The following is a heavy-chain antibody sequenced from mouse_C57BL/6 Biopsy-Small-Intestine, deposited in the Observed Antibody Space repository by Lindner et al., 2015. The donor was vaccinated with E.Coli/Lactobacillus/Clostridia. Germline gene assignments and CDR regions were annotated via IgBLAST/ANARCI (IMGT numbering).Heavy chain of an antibody. V-gene: IGHV1-9*01. Sequence: VQLQESGAELMKPGASVKLSCKATGYTFTAYWIEWIEQRPGHGLEWIGEILPGSGSTNYNEKFKGKATFTADTSSNTAYMQLSSLTTEDSAIYYCARSITTVVAPYYFDYWGQGTTLTVSS. CDR1: GYTFTAYW. CDR2: ILPGSGST. D-gene: IGHD1-1*01. CDR3: ARSITTVVAPYYFDY. J-gene: IGHJ2*01.